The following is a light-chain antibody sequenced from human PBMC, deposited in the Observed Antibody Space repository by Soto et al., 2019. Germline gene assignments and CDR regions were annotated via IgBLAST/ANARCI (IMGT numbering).Light chain of an antibody. V-gene: IGKV2-28*01. CDR1: QSLQHSNGYHY. CDR3: MQALQTPT. Sequence: DIVMTQSPLSLPVTPGEPASISCKSSQSLQHSNGYHYLDWYLQRPGQSPQLLIYMASNRASGVPDRFSGSGSGTDFTLKISRVEAEDVGVYYCMQALQTPTFGQGTKVVIK. CDR2: MAS. J-gene: IGKJ1*01.